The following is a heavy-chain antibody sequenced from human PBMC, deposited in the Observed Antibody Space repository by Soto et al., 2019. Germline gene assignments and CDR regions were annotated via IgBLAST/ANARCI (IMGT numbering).Heavy chain of an antibody. D-gene: IGHD3-22*01. J-gene: IGHJ3*02. Sequence: ASVKVSCKASGGTFSSYAISWVRQAPGQGLEWMGGIIPIFGTANYAQKFQGRVTITADESTSTAYMELSSLRSEDTAVYYCARGRNMIVVVREVRATAFAIWGQ. CDR2: IIPIFGTA. V-gene: IGHV1-69*13. CDR1: GGTFSSYA. CDR3: ARGRNMIVVVREVRATAFAI.